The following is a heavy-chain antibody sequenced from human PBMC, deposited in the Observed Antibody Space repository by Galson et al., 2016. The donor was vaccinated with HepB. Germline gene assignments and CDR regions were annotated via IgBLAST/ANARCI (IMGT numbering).Heavy chain of an antibody. CDR2: IYHGDSQT. V-gene: IGHV5-51*01. D-gene: IGHD4/OR15-4a*01. CDR1: GYTFTIYW. CDR3: ARRTYGVPFDI. Sequence: QSGAEVKKPGESLKISCKGSGYTFTIYWIAWVRQMPGKGLEWMGIIYHGDSQTIYSPSFQGQVTISVDKSISTAYLQWSSLKASDTAMYYCARRTYGVPFDIWGQGTMVTVSS. J-gene: IGHJ3*02.